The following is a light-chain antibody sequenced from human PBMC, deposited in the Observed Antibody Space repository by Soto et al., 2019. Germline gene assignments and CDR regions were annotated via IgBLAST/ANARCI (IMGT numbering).Light chain of an antibody. CDR2: DVS. CDR1: ISDVGGYNY. V-gene: IGLV2-14*01. J-gene: IGLJ3*02. CDR3: SSYSSIYTLLV. Sequence: QSALTQPASVSGSPGQSITISCTGTISDVGGYNYVSWYQQHPGKAPKLIIYDVSNRPSGVSNRFSGSKSGNTASLTISGRQAEGETDYYCSSYSSIYTLLVFGGGTKLTVL.